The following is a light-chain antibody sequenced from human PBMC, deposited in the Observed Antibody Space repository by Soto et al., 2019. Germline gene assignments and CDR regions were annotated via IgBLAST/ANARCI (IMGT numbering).Light chain of an antibody. V-gene: IGKV3-15*01. CDR1: QSVTSH. CDR3: QQCNTFWT. J-gene: IGKJ1*01. Sequence: EIVMTQSPDTLSVSPGERATLSCWASQSVTSHLAWYQQKPGQAPRLLIYGVSTRATGIPARFSGSGSGTEFTLTISSLQPDDFATYYCQQCNTFWTFGQGTKVDI. CDR2: GVS.